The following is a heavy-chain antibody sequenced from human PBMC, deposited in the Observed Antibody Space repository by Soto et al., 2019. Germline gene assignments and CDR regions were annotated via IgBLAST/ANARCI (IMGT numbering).Heavy chain of an antibody. Sequence: ASVKVSCKASGYTFTGYYMHWVRQAPGQGLEWMGWINPNSGGTNYAQKFQGWVTMTRDTSISTAYMELSRLRSDDTAVYYCARDGAEPFTSGYYYYMDVWGKGTTVTVSS. D-gene: IGHD1-26*01. CDR2: INPNSGGT. V-gene: IGHV1-2*04. CDR3: ARDGAEPFTSGYYYYMDV. CDR1: GYTFTGYY. J-gene: IGHJ6*03.